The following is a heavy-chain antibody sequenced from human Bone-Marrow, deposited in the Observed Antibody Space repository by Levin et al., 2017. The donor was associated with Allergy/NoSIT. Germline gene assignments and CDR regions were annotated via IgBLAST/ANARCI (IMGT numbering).Heavy chain of an antibody. CDR1: GFSLSKYD. CDR2: LPSTGTA. V-gene: IGHV3-13*01. J-gene: IGHJ6*02. CDR3: AREVRGLDV. Sequence: GGSLRLSCAASGFSLSKYDMHWVRQVPGKGLEWVSALPSTGTAVYSGAVRGRFTIFTDNDKNSLYLQLTDLRAGDTAIYYCAREVRGLDVWGQGTAVIFSS.